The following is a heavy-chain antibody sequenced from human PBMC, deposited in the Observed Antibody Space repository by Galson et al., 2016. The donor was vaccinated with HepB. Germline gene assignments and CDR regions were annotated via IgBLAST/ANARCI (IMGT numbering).Heavy chain of an antibody. D-gene: IGHD2-2*01. Sequence: CKASGYTFTSYDINWVRQATGQGLEWMGWMNPNSANTGYAQKFQGRVTMTRNTSITTAYMELSSLRSEDTAVYYCARVPFKYCISTSCRRRWFDPWGQGTLVTVSS. CDR2: MNPNSANT. V-gene: IGHV1-8*01. CDR1: GYTFTSYD. J-gene: IGHJ5*02. CDR3: ARVPFKYCISTSCRRRWFDP.